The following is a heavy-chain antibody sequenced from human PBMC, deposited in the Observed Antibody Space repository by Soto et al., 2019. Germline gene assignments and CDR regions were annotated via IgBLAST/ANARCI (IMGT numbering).Heavy chain of an antibody. Sequence: QVQLVQSGSEMKKPGASVKMSCKASGYTFPNYHIHWVRQAPGEGLEWMGAIRPQSEETASAQSFEGRVVVTSDASTSTVYMELTTLRSDDTAIYFCARVLTDHEGWYHFDYWGQGTHVTVSS. D-gene: IGHD2-15*01. CDR1: GYTFPNYH. CDR3: ARVLTDHEGWYHFDY. V-gene: IGHV1-46*01. CDR2: IRPQSEET. J-gene: IGHJ4*02.